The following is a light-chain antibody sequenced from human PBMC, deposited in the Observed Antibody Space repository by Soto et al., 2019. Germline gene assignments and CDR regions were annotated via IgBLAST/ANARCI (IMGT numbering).Light chain of an antibody. CDR3: QQYNSVLA. CDR2: DAS. J-gene: IGKJ1*01. CDR1: QSISSW. V-gene: IGKV1-5*01. Sequence: DIQMTQSPSTLSASVGDRVTITCRASQSISSWLAWYQQKPGKAPKLLIYDASSLESGVPSRFSGSGSGTEFTFTISSLQPDDFATYYCQQYNSVLAFGQGTKVEIK.